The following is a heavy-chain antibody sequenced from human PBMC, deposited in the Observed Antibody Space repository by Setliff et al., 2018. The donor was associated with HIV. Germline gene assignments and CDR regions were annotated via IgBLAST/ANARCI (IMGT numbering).Heavy chain of an antibody. CDR1: GYTFTSYF. CDR2: IDPNGGAT. V-gene: IGHV1-46*01. J-gene: IGHJ3*02. CDR3: ARAVGGATDQAFHI. Sequence: ASVKVSCKAFGYTFTSYFLHWVRQAPGQGLEWLGIIDPNGGATNNAQKLQGRLTVTTDTSTGTLYMELSNLRSDDSAVYYCARAVGGATDQAFHIWGQGTMVPVS. D-gene: IGHD1-26*01.